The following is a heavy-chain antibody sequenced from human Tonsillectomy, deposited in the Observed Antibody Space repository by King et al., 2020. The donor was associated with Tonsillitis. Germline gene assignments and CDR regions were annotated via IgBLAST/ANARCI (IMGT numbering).Heavy chain of an antibody. Sequence: QLVQSGAEVKKPGASVKVSCKASGYTFTGYYMHWVRQAPGQGLEWMGWINPNSGVTNYAKKFQGRVTMTRDTAISTAYMELSRLRSDDTAVYYWAREGGAVTRDYWGQGTLVTVSS. CDR1: GYTFTGYY. CDR2: INPNSGVT. D-gene: IGHD4-17*01. V-gene: IGHV1-2*02. CDR3: AREGGAVTRDY. J-gene: IGHJ4*02.